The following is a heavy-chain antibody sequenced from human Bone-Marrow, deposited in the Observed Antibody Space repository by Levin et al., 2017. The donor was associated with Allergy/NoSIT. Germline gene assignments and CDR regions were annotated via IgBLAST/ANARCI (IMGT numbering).Heavy chain of an antibody. V-gene: IGHV3-30*18. J-gene: IGHJ4*02. CDR3: AKAGTTVPVY. CDR2: ISYDGSNK. D-gene: IGHD4-17*01. CDR1: GFTFSSYG. Sequence: GGSLRLSCAASGFTFSSYGMHWVRQAPGKGLEWVAVISYDGSNKYYADSVKGRFTISRDNSKNTLYLQMNSLRAEDTAVYYCAKAGTTVPVYWGQGTLVTVSS.